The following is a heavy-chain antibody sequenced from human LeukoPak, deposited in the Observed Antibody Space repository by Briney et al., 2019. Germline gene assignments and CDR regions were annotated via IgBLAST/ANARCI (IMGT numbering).Heavy chain of an antibody. Sequence: ASVTVSFTASGYTFTSYDINWVRQATGQGLEWMGWMNPNSGNTGYAQKFQGRVTMTRNTSISTAYMELSSLRSEDTAVYYCARESVEYSESQATGYGMDVWGQGTTVTVSS. D-gene: IGHD5-18*01. V-gene: IGHV1-8*01. CDR2: MNPNSGNT. CDR3: ARESVEYSESQATGYGMDV. J-gene: IGHJ6*02. CDR1: GYTFTSYD.